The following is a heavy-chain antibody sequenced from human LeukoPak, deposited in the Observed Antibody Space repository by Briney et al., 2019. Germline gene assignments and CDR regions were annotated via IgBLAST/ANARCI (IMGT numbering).Heavy chain of an antibody. D-gene: IGHD2-15*01. CDR3: ARVRCSGGSCPYYYYYYYMDV. CDR2: IHYSGST. J-gene: IGHJ6*03. Sequence: SETLSLTCTVSGGSISSSSYYWAWTRQPPGKGLEWIGSIHYSGSTYYNPSLQSRVTISIDTSKNQFSLKLRFVTAADTAVYYCARVRCSGGSCPYYYYYYYMDVWGKGTTVTVSS. CDR1: GGSISSSSYY. V-gene: IGHV4-39*07.